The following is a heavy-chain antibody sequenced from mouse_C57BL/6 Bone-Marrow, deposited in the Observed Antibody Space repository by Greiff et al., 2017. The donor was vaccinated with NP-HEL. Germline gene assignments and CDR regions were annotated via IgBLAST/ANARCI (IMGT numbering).Heavy chain of an antibody. D-gene: IGHD1-1*01. CDR3: ASLIYYYAYFDY. CDR2: IYPRSGNT. J-gene: IGHJ2*01. CDR1: GYTFTSYG. Sequence: VQLQESGAELARPGASVKLSCKASGYTFTSYGISWVKQRTGQGLEWIGEIYPRSGNTYYNEKFKGKATLTADKSSSTAYMELRSLTSEDSAVYFCASLIYYYAYFDYWGQGTTLTVSS. V-gene: IGHV1-81*01.